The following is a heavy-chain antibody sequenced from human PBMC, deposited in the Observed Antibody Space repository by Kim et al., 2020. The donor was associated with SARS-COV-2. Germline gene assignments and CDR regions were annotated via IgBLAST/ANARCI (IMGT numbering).Heavy chain of an antibody. J-gene: IGHJ2*01. V-gene: IGHV4-4*02. CDR1: GGSISSSNW. D-gene: IGHD3-22*01. CDR2: IYHSGSN. CDR3: STTGDDSSGTDWYFDL. Sequence: SETLSLTCAVSGGSISSSNWWSWVRQPPGKGLEWIGEIYHSGSNNYNPSLKSRVTISVDKSKNQFSLKLSSVTAADTAVYYCSTTGDDSSGTDWYFDLWGRGTLVTVSS.